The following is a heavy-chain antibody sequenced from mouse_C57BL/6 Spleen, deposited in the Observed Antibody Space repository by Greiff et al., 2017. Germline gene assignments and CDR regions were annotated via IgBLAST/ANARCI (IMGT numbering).Heavy chain of an antibody. CDR2: INYDGSST. CDR1: GFTFSDYY. J-gene: IGHJ1*03. V-gene: IGHV5-16*01. CDR3: ARGEWYFDV. Sequence: DVMLVESEGGLVQPGSSMKLSCTASGFTFSDYYMAWVRQVPEKGLEWVANINYDGSSTYYLDSLKSRFIISRDNAKNILYLQMSSLKSEDTATYYCARGEWYFDVWGTGTTVTVSS.